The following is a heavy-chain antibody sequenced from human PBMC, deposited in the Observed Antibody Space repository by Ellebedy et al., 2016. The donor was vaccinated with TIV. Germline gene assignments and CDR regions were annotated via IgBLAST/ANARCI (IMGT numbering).Heavy chain of an antibody. J-gene: IGHJ4*02. CDR1: GGSFSGYY. V-gene: IGHV4-34*01. CDR2: ITHSGST. Sequence: MPSETLSLTCAVYGGSFSGYYWSWIRQPPGKGLEWIGEITHSGSTNYNPSLKSRVTISVDTSKNQFSLNLSSVIAADTAVYYCARGLARDYWGQGTLVTVSS. CDR3: ARGLARDY.